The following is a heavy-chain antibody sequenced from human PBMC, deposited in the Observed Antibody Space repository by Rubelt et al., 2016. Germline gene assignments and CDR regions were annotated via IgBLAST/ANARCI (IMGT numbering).Heavy chain of an antibody. CDR2: VSYDGSNK. CDR3: ARGRGITVTGKEDYFDY. D-gene: IGHD6-19*01. CDR1: GFTLSSYA. V-gene: IGHV3-30*04. Sequence: PGRSLRLSCAASGFTLSSYAMHWVRQAPGKGLEWVAVVSYDGSNKYYADSVKGRCTISRDNSKNTLYVQMSSLRPEDTAVYYCARGRGITVTGKEDYFDYWGQGTLVTVSS. J-gene: IGHJ4*02.